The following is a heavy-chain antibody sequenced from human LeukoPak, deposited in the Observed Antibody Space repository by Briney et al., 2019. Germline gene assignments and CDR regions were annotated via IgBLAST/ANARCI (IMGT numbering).Heavy chain of an antibody. CDR3: ARHNTVAKTFDY. CDR2: VYPGDSET. V-gene: IGHV5-51*01. Sequence: GESLKISCQGSGYSFTSYWISWVRQMPGKGLEWMGIVYPGDSETRYSPSFQGQVTISADKSISTAYLQWSSLKASDTAMYYCARHNTVAKTFDYWGQGILVTVSS. J-gene: IGHJ4*02. D-gene: IGHD4-23*01. CDR1: GYSFTSYW.